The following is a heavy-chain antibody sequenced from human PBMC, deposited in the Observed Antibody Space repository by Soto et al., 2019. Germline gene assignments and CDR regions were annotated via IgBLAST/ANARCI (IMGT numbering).Heavy chain of an antibody. Sequence: GGSLRLSCTASGFTFGDYAMSWFRQAPGKGLEWVGFIRSKAYGGTTEYAASVKGRFTISRDDSKSIAYLQMNSLKTEDTAVYYCTRDSHSGYDYWLLEHRYYFDYWGQGTLVTVSS. CDR2: IRSKAYGGTT. CDR1: GFTFGDYA. CDR3: TRDSHSGYDYWLLEHRYYFDY. D-gene: IGHD5-12*01. V-gene: IGHV3-49*03. J-gene: IGHJ4*02.